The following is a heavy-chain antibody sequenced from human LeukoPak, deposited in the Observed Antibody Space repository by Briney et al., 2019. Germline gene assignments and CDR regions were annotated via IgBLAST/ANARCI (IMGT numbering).Heavy chain of an antibody. CDR1: GDSISVSDYY. CDR2: VYYDGDT. Sequence: SETLSLTCTVSGDSISVSDYYWGWIRQPPGKGLEWIGSVYYDGDTYYNPSLRSRVTTSIDTSKNQFSLRLSSVTAADTSVYYCARHRAHSDYIDYWGQGTLVTVSS. V-gene: IGHV4-39*01. D-gene: IGHD3-10*01. CDR3: ARHRAHSDYIDY. J-gene: IGHJ4*02.